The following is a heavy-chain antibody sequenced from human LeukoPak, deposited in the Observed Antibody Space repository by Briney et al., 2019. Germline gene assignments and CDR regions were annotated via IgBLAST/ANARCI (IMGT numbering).Heavy chain of an antibody. D-gene: IGHD6-19*01. J-gene: IGHJ4*02. CDR3: AKDLGSGFDY. CDR2: IRYDGSNK. Sequence: GGSLRLSCAASGFTFSFYWMSWVRQAPGKGLEWVAFIRYDGSNKYYADSVKGRFTISRDNSKNTLYLQMNSLRAEDTAVYYCAKDLGSGFDYWGQGTLVTVSS. CDR1: GFTFSFYW. V-gene: IGHV3-30*02.